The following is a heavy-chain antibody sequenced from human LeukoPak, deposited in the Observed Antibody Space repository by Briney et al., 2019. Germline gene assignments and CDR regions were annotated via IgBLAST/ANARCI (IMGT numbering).Heavy chain of an antibody. Sequence: SETLSLTCTVSGGSISSYYWSWIRHPPGKGLEWIGYIYYSGSTNYSPSLKSRVTISVDTSKNQFSLKLSSVTAADTAVYYCARFGGGNPHFDYWGQGTLVTVSS. J-gene: IGHJ4*02. V-gene: IGHV4-59*08. CDR2: IYYSGST. CDR1: GGSISSYY. CDR3: ARFGGGNPHFDY. D-gene: IGHD4-23*01.